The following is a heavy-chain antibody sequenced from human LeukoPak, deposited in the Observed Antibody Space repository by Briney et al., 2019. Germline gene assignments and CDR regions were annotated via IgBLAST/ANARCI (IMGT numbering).Heavy chain of an antibody. CDR1: GFTFSSYS. D-gene: IGHD3-3*01. Sequence: GGSLRLSCAASGFTFSSYSMNWVRQAPGKGLEWVSSISSSSSYIYYADSVKGRFTISRDNAKNSLYLQMNSLRAEDTAVYYCARDGATYFDFWSGTKYGGFDYWGQGTLVTVSS. J-gene: IGHJ4*02. CDR3: ARDGATYFDFWSGTKYGGFDY. V-gene: IGHV3-21*01. CDR2: ISSSSSYI.